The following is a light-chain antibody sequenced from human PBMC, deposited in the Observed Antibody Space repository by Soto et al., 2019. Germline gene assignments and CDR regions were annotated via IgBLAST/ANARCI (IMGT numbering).Light chain of an antibody. V-gene: IGKV3-15*01. CDR2: DAS. Sequence: IVVKTSAAAVSVSEGERATLSCRASQNIDNKSVWYQQKPGQVPSLLIYDASTGATGIPARFSGRGSGTEFTLTISSLQSEDFAFFYCQQFHYWWTFGQGTKVDI. CDR3: QQFHYWWT. J-gene: IGKJ1*01. CDR1: QNIDNK.